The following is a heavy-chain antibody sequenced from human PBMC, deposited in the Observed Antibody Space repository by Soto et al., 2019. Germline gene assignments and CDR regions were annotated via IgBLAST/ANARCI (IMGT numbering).Heavy chain of an antibody. CDR1: GFTFSSYG. J-gene: IGHJ4*02. CDR2: IWYDGSNK. CDR3: ARDGPYYYDSSGYAFDY. Sequence: QVQLVESGGGVVQPGRSLRLSCAASGFTFSSYGMHWVRQAPGKGLEWVAVIWYDGSNKYYADSVKGRFTISRDNSKNTRYLQMNSLRAEDTAVYYCARDGPYYYDSSGYAFDYWGQGTLVTVSS. D-gene: IGHD3-22*01. V-gene: IGHV3-33*01.